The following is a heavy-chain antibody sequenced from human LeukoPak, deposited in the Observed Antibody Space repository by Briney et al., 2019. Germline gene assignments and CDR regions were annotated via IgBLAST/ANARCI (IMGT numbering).Heavy chain of an antibody. V-gene: IGHV3-30*14. CDR3: ARCTASCYANAFDV. D-gene: IGHD2-2*01. CDR2: MSYGGSNK. J-gene: IGHJ3*01. CDR1: GFTFSSYA. Sequence: GASLRLSCAASGFTFSSYAMHWVRQAPGKGLEWVAVMSYGGSNKYYADSVKGRFTISRDNSKNTLYLQMNSLRADDTAVYYCARCTASCYANAFDVWGQGTLLTVS.